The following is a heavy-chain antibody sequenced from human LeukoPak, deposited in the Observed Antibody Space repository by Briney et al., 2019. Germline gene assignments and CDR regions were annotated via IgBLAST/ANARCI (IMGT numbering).Heavy chain of an antibody. CDR1: VGSISSSNW. J-gene: IGHJ4*02. V-gene: IGHV4-4*02. CDR3: ARDRARLPHY. CDR2: IYHSGST. Sequence: PSGTLSHTCAVSVGSISSSNWWSWVGQPPGKGLEWIGEIYHSGSTNYNPSLKSQVTISVDKSNNQYSLKLSCVTGAVTAVYYCARDRARLPHYWGQGTLVTVSS. D-gene: IGHD6-6*01.